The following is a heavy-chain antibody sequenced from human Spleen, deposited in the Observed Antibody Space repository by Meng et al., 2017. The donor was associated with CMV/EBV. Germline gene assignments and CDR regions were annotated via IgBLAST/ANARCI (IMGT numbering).Heavy chain of an antibody. Sequence: GGSLRLSCAASGFTFSSYGMHWVRQAPGKGLEWVAVISYDGNNTYYADSVKGRFTVSRDNSKNTLYLQMNSLRAEDTAVYYCARAAGSLTATGHGVDVWGQGTTVTVSS. J-gene: IGHJ6*02. CDR2: ISYDGNNT. D-gene: IGHD1-1*01. V-gene: IGHV3-30*19. CDR3: ARAAGSLTATGHGVDV. CDR1: GFTFSSYG.